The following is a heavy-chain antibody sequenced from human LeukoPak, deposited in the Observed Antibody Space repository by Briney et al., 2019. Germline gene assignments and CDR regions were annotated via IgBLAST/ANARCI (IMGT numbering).Heavy chain of an antibody. V-gene: IGHV3-11*05. CDR2: IGGSGTDI. D-gene: IGHD3-9*01. Sequence: PGGSLRLSCAASGFTFSDFYMSWIRQAPGKGLEWLSYIGGSGTDIKYADSVKGRFTISRDNAKNSLYLQMNSLRAEDTALYYCAKDWVILRMSSPSFDYWGQGTLVTVSS. CDR1: GFTFSDFY. CDR3: AKDWVILRMSSPSFDY. J-gene: IGHJ4*02.